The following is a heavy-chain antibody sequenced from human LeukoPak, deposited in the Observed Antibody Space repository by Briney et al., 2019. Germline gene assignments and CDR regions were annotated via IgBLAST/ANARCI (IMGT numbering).Heavy chain of an antibody. V-gene: IGHV1-69*04. Sequence: ASVKVSCKASGGTFSDYAISWVRQAPGQGLEWMGKIIPIVDIANYAQKFQGRVTIMADKSTSTAYMELSGLRSEDTAMYYCAREASGSGSCLGLLDYWGQGTLVTVSS. J-gene: IGHJ4*02. CDR1: GGTFSDYA. CDR2: IIPIVDIA. D-gene: IGHD3-10*01. CDR3: AREASGSGSCLGLLDY.